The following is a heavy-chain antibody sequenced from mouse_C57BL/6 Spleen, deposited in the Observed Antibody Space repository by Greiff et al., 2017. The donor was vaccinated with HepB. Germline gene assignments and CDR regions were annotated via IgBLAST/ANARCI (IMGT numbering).Heavy chain of an antibody. V-gene: IGHV1-76*01. CDR2: IYPGSGNT. J-gene: IGHJ4*01. Sequence: QVQLKQSGAELVRPGASVKLSCKASGYTFTDYYINWVKQRPGQGLEWIARIYPGSGNTYYNEKFKGKATLTAEKSSSTAYMQLSSLTSEDSAVYVGARGATVSDYAMDYWGQGTSVTVSS. D-gene: IGHD1-1*01. CDR1: GYTFTDYY. CDR3: ARGATVSDYAMDY.